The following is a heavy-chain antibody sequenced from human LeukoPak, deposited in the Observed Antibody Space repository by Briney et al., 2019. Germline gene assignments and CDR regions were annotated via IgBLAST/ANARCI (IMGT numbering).Heavy chain of an antibody. CDR2: ISSSSSYT. D-gene: IGHD1-14*01. V-gene: IGHV3-11*05. CDR1: GFTFSDYY. CDR3: ARVTRRGYYFDY. J-gene: IGHJ4*02. Sequence: GGSLRLSCAASGFTFSDYYMSWIRQAPGKGLVWVSYISSSSSYTNYADSVKGRFTISRDNAKNSLYLQMNSLRAEDTAVYYCARVTRRGYYFDYWGQGTLVTVSS.